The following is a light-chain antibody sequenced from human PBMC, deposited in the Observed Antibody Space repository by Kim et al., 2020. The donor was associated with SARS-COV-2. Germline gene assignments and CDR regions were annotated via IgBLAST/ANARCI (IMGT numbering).Light chain of an antibody. V-gene: IGKV3-20*01. CDR3: QQYGSSPRT. CDR1: PGFSSSY. Sequence: SPGETATHSCRASPGFSSSYFTWYQRTPGQAPRLFICGASCRAIGIPYRFSGSGSGTDFTLTINRLEPEDFAVYYCQQYGSSPRTFGQGTKVDIK. CDR2: GAS. J-gene: IGKJ1*01.